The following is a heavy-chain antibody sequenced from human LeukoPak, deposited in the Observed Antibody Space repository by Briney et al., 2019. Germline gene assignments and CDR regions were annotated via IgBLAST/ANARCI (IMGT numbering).Heavy chain of an antibody. D-gene: IGHD1/OR15-1a*01. V-gene: IGHV4-34*01. CDR2: INHSGST. CDR3: VRSTTDIAYKSVYFDY. J-gene: IGHJ4*02. Sequence: SETLSLTCAVYGGSFSGYYWSWIRQPPGKGLEWIGEINHSGSTNYNPSLKSRVTISVDTSKNQFSLKLSSVTAADTAVYYCVRSTTDIAYKSVYFDYWGQGTQVTVSS. CDR1: GGSFSGYY.